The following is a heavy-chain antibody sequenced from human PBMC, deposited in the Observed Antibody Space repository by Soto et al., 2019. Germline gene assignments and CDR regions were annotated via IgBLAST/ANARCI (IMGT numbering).Heavy chain of an antibody. J-gene: IGHJ4*02. CDR2: IYYSGST. CDR3: ARLYARIDFWSGYYKDY. V-gene: IGHV4-39*01. D-gene: IGHD3-3*01. Sequence: QLLASGPGLVKPSETLSLTCTVSGGSISSSSYYWGWIRQPPGKGLEWIGSIYYSGSTYYNPSLKSRVTISVDTSKNQFSLKLSSVTAADTAGYYCARLYARIDFWSGYYKDYWGQGTLVTVSS. CDR1: GGSISSSSYY.